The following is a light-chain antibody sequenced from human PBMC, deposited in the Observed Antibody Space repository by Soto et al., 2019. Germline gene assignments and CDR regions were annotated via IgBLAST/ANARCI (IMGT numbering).Light chain of an antibody. CDR2: GAS. Sequence: EIVMTQSPATLSVSPGERATLSCRASQSVRGNLAWYQQKPGQAPRLLIYGASTRATGIPARFSGSGSGTEFTLSNSSLQSEDFAVYYCQQYNNWPPLTFGGGTKVEIK. CDR3: QQYNNWPPLT. V-gene: IGKV3-15*01. CDR1: QSVRGN. J-gene: IGKJ4*01.